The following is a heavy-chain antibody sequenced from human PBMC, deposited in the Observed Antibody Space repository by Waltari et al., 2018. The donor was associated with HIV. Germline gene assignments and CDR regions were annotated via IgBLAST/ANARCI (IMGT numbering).Heavy chain of an antibody. CDR1: GFTFSSYS. CDR2: ISSGSSTI. CDR3: ARVTRLYGMDV. V-gene: IGHV3-48*01. J-gene: IGHJ6*02. D-gene: IGHD1-20*01. Sequence: EVQLVESGGGLVQPGGSLRLSCAASGFTFSSYSMNWVRQAPGKGLAWVSYISSGSSTINYADAVKGRFTIARDNAKNSLYLQMNSLRAEDTAVYYCARVTRLYGMDVWGQGTTVTVSS.